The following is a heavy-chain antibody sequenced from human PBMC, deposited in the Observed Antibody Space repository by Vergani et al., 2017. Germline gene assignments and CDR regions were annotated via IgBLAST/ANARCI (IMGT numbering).Heavy chain of an antibody. V-gene: IGHV7-4-1*02. CDR3: SRGGRISGVWGMDV. D-gene: IGHD3-16*01. CDR2: IDTNTGNP. Sequence: QVQLVQSGSELKKPGASVKVSCKASGYIFTSYAMNWVRQAPGQGLECLGWIDTNTGNPTYAQGFTGRFVFSLDTSVSTAYLQISSLKAEDTAVYYCSRGGRISGVWGMDVWGQGTTVTVSS. J-gene: IGHJ6*02. CDR1: GYIFTSYA.